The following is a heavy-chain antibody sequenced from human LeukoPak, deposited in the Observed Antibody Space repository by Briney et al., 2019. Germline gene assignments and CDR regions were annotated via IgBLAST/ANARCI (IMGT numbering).Heavy chain of an antibody. CDR2: INGDGSST. CDR1: GFTFSSYW. D-gene: IGHD6-13*01. Sequence: GGSLRLACAASGFTFSSYWMHWVRQAPGKGLVWFSRINGDGSSTDYADSVKGRFTISRDNARNTLYLQMNSLRAEDTAVYYCVRDLSTSWYYFEYWGQGTLVTVSS. J-gene: IGHJ4*02. CDR3: VRDLSTSWYYFEY. V-gene: IGHV3-74*01.